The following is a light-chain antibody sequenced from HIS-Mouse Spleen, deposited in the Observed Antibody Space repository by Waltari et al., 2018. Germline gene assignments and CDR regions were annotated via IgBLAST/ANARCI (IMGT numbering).Light chain of an antibody. CDR1: QSVSSSY. V-gene: IGKV3-20*01. CDR3: QQYGISPET. J-gene: IGKJ1*01. Sequence: EIVLTQSPGTLSLSPGERATLSCRASQSVSSSYLAWYQQKPGPAPRLLSYGASSRATGIPDRFSGSGSGTDFTLTISRLEPEDFAVYYCQQYGISPETFGQGTKVEIK. CDR2: GAS.